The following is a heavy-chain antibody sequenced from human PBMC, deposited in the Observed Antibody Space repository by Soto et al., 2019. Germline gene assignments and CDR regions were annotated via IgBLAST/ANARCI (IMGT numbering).Heavy chain of an antibody. CDR3: AKDLKQWLVPGFDY. CDR2: ISGSGGST. V-gene: IGHV3-23*01. Sequence: EVQLLDTGGGLVQPGGSLRLSCAASGFTFSSYAMSWVRQAPGKGLEWVQGISGSGGSTYYADSVKGRFTISRDNSKNTLYLQMNSLSAEDTAVYYCAKDLKQWLVPGFDYWGQGTLVAVSS. J-gene: IGHJ4*02. CDR1: GFTFSSYA. D-gene: IGHD6-19*01.